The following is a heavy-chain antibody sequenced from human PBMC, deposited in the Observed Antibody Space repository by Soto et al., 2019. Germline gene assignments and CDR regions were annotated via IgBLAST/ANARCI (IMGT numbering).Heavy chain of an antibody. D-gene: IGHD2-21*02. CDR1: GGTFSSYA. V-gene: IGHV1-69*01. Sequence: QVQLGQSGAEVKKPGSSVKVSCKASGGTFSSYAISWVRQAAGQVLEWMGGFIPIFGTANYAQKFQGRVTITADESTSTAYMELSSLRSEDTAVYYCARAIVVVTAANYYYYGTDVWGQGTTVTVSS. CDR3: ARAIVVVTAANYYYYGTDV. J-gene: IGHJ6*02. CDR2: FIPIFGTA.